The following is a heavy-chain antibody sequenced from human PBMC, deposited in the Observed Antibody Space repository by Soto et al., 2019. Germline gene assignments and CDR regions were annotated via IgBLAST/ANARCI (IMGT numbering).Heavy chain of an antibody. D-gene: IGHD4-17*01. CDR3: ARGGDYGDYSIDY. J-gene: IGHJ4*02. CDR2: IIPIFGTA. V-gene: IGHV1-69*13. CDR1: GGTFSSYA. Sequence: EASVKVSCKASGGTFSSYAISWVRQAPGQGLEWMGGIIPIFGTANYAQKFQGRVTITADESTSTAYMELSSLRSEDTAVYYCARGGDYGDYSIDYWGQGTLVTVSS.